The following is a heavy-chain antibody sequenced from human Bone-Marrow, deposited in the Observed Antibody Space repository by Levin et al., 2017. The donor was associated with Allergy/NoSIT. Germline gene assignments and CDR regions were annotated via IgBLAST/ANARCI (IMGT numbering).Heavy chain of an antibody. V-gene: IGHV3-23*01. CDR1: GFTFHTSA. CDR3: VKGSSGWFQEEDS. D-gene: IGHD6-19*01. Sequence: LGESLKISCRASGFTFHTSAMTWVRQAPGKGLAWVSAIGGSGDITSYADSVKGRFTVSRDNSKNILFLQMDNLRVEDTAVFYCVKGSSGWFQEEDSWGQGTLLTVSS. J-gene: IGHJ4*02. CDR2: IGGSGDIT.